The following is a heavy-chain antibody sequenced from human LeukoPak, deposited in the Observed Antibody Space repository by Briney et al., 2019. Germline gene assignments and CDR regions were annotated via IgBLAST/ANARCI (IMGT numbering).Heavy chain of an antibody. CDR2: MHSDGRT. D-gene: IGHD3-3*01. CDR3: AKEPTITIFGPEDP. Sequence: PGGSLRLSCAASGFSVSNNYMNWVRQASGKGLEWVSVMHSDGRTFYADSVKGRFTISRDKSKNMFYLQMDSLRAEDTAVYYCAKEPTITIFGPEDPWGQGTLVTVSS. V-gene: IGHV3-53*01. CDR1: GFSVSNNY. J-gene: IGHJ5*02.